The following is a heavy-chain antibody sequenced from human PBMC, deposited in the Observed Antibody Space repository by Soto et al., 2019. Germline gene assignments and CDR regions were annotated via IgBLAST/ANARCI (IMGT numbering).Heavy chain of an antibody. CDR1: GYTLTELS. V-gene: IGHV1-24*01. CDR2: FDPEDGET. Sequence: ASVKVSCKVSGYTLTELSMHWVRQAPGKGLEWMGGFDPEDGETIYAQKFQGRVTMTEDTSTDTAYMELSSLRSEDTAVYYCATSLGVVPAAIRWFDPRGQGTLVTVSS. J-gene: IGHJ5*02. D-gene: IGHD2-2*01. CDR3: ATSLGVVPAAIRWFDP.